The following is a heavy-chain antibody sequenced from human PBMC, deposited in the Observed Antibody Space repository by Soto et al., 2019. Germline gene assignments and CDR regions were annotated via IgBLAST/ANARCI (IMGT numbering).Heavy chain of an antibody. CDR3: ARDSVGYSGYDFVWFDP. Sequence: QVQLVQSGAEVKKPGASVKVSCKASGYTFTSYGISWVRQAPGQGLEWMGGISAYNGNTNYAQKIQGRVTMTTDTSTSTAHMELRSLRSGDAAVYYCARDSVGYSGYDFVWFDPWGQGTLVTVSS. V-gene: IGHV1-18*04. CDR2: ISAYNGNT. CDR1: GYTFTSYG. J-gene: IGHJ5*02. D-gene: IGHD5-12*01.